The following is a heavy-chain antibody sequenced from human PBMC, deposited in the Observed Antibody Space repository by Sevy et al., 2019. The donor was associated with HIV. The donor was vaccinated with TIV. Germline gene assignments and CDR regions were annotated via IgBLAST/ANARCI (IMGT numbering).Heavy chain of an antibody. D-gene: IGHD2-2*01. CDR3: ARSVPAAMTVYYYYYYMDV. CDR2: IIPIFGTA. Sequence: ASVKVSCKASGGTFSSYAISWVRQAPGQGLEWMGGIIPIFGTANYAQKFQGRVTITADKSTSTAYMELSSLRSEDTAVYYCARSVPAAMTVYYYYYYMDVWGKGTTVTVSS. V-gene: IGHV1-69*06. CDR1: GGTFSSYA. J-gene: IGHJ6*03.